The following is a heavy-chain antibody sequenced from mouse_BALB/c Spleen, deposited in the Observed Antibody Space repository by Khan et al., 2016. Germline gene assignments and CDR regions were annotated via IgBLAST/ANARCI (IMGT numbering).Heavy chain of an antibody. V-gene: IGHV3-2*02. CDR3: ARGLDAMDY. Sequence: EVKLEVSEPGLVKPSQSLSLTCTVTGYSITSDYAWNWIRQFPGNKLEWMGYITYSGTTTYNPSLKSRISITRDTSKNQFFLQLNSVTTEDTATYYCARGLDAMDYWGQGTSVTVSS. CDR2: ITYSGTT. J-gene: IGHJ4*01. D-gene: IGHD2-2*01. CDR1: GYSITSDYA.